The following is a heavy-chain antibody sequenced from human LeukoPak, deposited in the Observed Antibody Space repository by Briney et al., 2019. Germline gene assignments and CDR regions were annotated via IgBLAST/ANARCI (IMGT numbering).Heavy chain of an antibody. D-gene: IGHD3-22*01. CDR3: ARGGPYYDSSGYYYYFDY. V-gene: IGHV1-18*01. Sequence: ASVKVSCKASGYTFTNYGITWVRQAPGQGLEWMGWINPYTGDATYAQILQGRVTMTTDTSTTTAYMELRSLRSDDTAVFYCARGGPYYDSSGYYYYFDYWGQGTLVTVSS. CDR2: INPYTGDA. J-gene: IGHJ4*02. CDR1: GYTFTNYG.